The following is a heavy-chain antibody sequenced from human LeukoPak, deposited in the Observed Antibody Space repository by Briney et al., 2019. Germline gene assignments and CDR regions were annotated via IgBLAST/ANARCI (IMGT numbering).Heavy chain of an antibody. CDR1: EFSFNNFA. Sequence: GGSLRLSCAASEFSFNNFAMYWVRQAPGKGLEWLAVISYDGSITYYADSVKGRFTISRDNSNNTLHLQMNSLRAEDTALYYCAREDNPLWFDPWGQGTLVIVSS. CDR3: AREDNPLWFDP. D-gene: IGHD5-24*01. V-gene: IGHV3-30-3*01. J-gene: IGHJ5*02. CDR2: ISYDGSIT.